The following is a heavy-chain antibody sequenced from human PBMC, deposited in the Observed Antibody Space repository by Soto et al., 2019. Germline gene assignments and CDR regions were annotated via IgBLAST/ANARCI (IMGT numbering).Heavy chain of an antibody. Sequence: ASVKVSCKASGYTFTGYYMHWVRQAPGQGLEWMGWINPNSGGTNYAQKFQGWVTMTRDTSISTAYMELSRLRSDDTAVYYCARDGFTARHDAFDIWGQGTMVTVSS. CDR2: INPNSGGT. CDR1: GYTFTGYY. D-gene: IGHD6-6*01. V-gene: IGHV1-2*04. J-gene: IGHJ3*02. CDR3: ARDGFTARHDAFDI.